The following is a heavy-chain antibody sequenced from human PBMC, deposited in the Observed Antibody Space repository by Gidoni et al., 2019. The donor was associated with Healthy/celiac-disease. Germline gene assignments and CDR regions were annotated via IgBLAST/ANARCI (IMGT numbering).Heavy chain of an antibody. CDR1: GVPFSSYG. J-gene: IGHJ4*02. V-gene: IGHV3-30*18. D-gene: IGHD6-19*01. Sequence: QVQLVESGGGVVQPGRSLRLSCAASGVPFSSYGMHWVRQAPGQGLEWVAVISYDGSNKYNADSVKGRFTISRDNSKNTLYLQMNSLGAEDTAVYYCAKEEGIAVAGTRGDYWGQGTLVTVSS. CDR2: ISYDGSNK. CDR3: AKEEGIAVAGTRGDY.